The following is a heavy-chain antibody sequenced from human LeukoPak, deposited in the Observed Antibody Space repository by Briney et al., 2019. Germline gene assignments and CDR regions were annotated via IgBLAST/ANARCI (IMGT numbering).Heavy chain of an antibody. Sequence: NPSETLSLTCTVSGDSISSSDYYWAWIRQPPGKGLEWIGNIYYNGNTYYNSSLKSRVTISIDTSKKQFSLRLNAVTAADTAVYYCAREEYDFWSRNMDVWGKGTTVTVSS. CDR1: GDSISSSDYY. D-gene: IGHD3-3*01. CDR2: IYYNGNT. V-gene: IGHV4-39*07. CDR3: AREEYDFWSRNMDV. J-gene: IGHJ6*03.